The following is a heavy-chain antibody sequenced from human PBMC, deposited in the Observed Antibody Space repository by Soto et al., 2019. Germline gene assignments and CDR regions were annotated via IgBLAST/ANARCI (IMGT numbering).Heavy chain of an antibody. CDR2: IYWNDDK. J-gene: IGHJ4*02. Sequence: SGPTLVKPTQTLTLTCTFSGFSLSTSGVGVGWIRQPPGKALEWLALIYWNDDKRYSPSLMSRLTLTKDASKNQVVLTMTNMDPVDTATYYWAHRQEKSSGFYWGQGTLVTVSS. D-gene: IGHD6-19*01. CDR3: AHRQEKSSGFY. CDR1: GFSLSTSGVG. V-gene: IGHV2-5*01.